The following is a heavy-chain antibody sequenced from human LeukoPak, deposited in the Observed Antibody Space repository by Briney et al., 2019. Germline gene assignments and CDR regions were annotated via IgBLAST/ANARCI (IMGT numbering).Heavy chain of an antibody. Sequence: SETLSLTCTVSGGSISSGSYYWSWIRQPPGKGLEWIGYIYYSGSTNYNPSLKSRVTISVDTSKNQFSLKLSSVTAADTAVYYCARVSVAGTRDYFDYWGQGTLVTVSS. CDR1: GGSISSGSYY. CDR3: ARVSVAGTRDYFDY. D-gene: IGHD6-19*01. V-gene: IGHV4-61*01. J-gene: IGHJ4*02. CDR2: IYYSGST.